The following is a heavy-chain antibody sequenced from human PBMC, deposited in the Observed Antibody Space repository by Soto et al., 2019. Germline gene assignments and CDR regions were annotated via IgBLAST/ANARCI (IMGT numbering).Heavy chain of an antibody. D-gene: IGHD1-26*01. CDR1: GDSVSSKSAA. Sequence: SQTLSLTCAISGDSVSSKSAAWNWIRQSPSRGLEWLVRTYYKSKVSTDYAVSMKSRKPINPDTSKNQFSLQLNSVTPEDTAVYYCTGALSGSYDSWGQGTLVTVSS. V-gene: IGHV6-1*01. CDR3: TGALSGSYDS. CDR2: TYYKSKVST. J-gene: IGHJ5*01.